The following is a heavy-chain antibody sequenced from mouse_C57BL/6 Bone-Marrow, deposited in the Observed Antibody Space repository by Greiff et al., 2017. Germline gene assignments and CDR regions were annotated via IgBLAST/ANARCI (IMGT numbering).Heavy chain of an antibody. Sequence: EVQLVESGGGLVQPGGSLKLSCAASGFTFSDYYMYWVRQTPEKRLEWVAYISNGGGSTYYPDTVKGRFTISRDNAKNTLYLQMSRLKSEDTAMYYCARHPVVAYYAMDYWGQGTSVTVSS. J-gene: IGHJ4*01. CDR1: GFTFSDYY. D-gene: IGHD1-1*01. V-gene: IGHV5-12*01. CDR3: ARHPVVAYYAMDY. CDR2: ISNGGGST.